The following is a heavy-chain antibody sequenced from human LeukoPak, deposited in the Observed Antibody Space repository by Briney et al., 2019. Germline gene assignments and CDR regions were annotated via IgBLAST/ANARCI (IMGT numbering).Heavy chain of an antibody. CDR2: M. V-gene: IGHV3-48*03. J-gene: IGHJ3*02. D-gene: IGHD5-18*01. Sequence: MYYADSVQGRFTFSRDNAKNSLYLQMDSLRADDTAVYYCARDIQRWAFDIWGQGTMVTVSS. CDR3: ARDIQRWAFDI.